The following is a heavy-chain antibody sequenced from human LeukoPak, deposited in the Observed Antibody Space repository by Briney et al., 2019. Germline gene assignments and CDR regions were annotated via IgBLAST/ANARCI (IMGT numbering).Heavy chain of an antibody. D-gene: IGHD3-10*01. CDR3: ATTYYYGSGTFDY. Sequence: GASVKVPCKVSGHTLAELSMHWVRQAPGKGLEWMGGFDPEDGETIYAQKFQGRVTMTEDTSTDTAYMELSSLRSEDTAVYYCATTYYYGSGTFDYWGQGTLVTVSS. CDR2: FDPEDGET. V-gene: IGHV1-24*01. J-gene: IGHJ4*02. CDR1: GHTLAELS.